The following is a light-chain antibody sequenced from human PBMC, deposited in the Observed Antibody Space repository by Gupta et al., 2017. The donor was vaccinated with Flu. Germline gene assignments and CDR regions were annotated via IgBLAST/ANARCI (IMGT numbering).Light chain of an antibody. V-gene: IGLV2-23*01. Sequence: QSALTQPASVSGSPGQSITISCTGTSSDVGSYNLVSWYQQHPGKAPKVMIYEGTKRPSGVSNRFSGSMSGNTASLTISGLQAEDEADYYCCSYAGSSTWVFGGGTKVTVL. CDR3: CSYAGSSTWV. CDR2: EGT. J-gene: IGLJ3*02. CDR1: SSDVGSYNL.